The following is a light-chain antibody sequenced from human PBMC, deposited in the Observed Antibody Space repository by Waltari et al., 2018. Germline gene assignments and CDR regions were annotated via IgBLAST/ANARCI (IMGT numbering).Light chain of an antibody. CDR1: SSDGGTYNY. CDR3: SSYITTNTLEL. CDR2: DFS. V-gene: IGLV2-14*03. J-gene: IGLJ3*02. Sequence: QSALTQPASVSGSPGQSITISCTGTSSDGGTYNYVSWYQQHPGKAPKPLIYDFSYRPSGVSSRFAGSKSGNTASLTISGLQAEDEADYYCSSYITTNTLELFGGGTSLTVL.